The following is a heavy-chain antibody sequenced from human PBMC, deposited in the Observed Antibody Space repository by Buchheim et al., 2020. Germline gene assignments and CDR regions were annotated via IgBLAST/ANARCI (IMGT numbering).Heavy chain of an antibody. Sequence: QVQLVQSGAEVKKPGASVKVSCKASGYTFTSYDINWVRQATGQGLEWMGWMNPNSGNTGYAQKFQGRVTMTRNTSIRTAYMELSRLRSEDTAVYYCARGGFGSSGWRYYYYDYGMDVWGQGTT. CDR3: ARGGFGSSGWRYYYYDYGMDV. V-gene: IGHV1-8*01. CDR1: GYTFTSYD. CDR2: MNPNSGNT. J-gene: IGHJ6*02. D-gene: IGHD6-19*01.